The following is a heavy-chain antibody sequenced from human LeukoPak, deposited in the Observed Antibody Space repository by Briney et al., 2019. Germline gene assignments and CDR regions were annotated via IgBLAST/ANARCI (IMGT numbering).Heavy chain of an antibody. V-gene: IGHV3-11*05. CDR3: ARDGLYSSSWYAFDI. J-gene: IGHJ3*02. CDR1: GFSLSDYW. Sequence: GGSLRLSCAASGFSLSDYWMNWVRQAPGKGLEWVSYISSSSTYTNYADSVKGRFTISRDNAKNSLYLQMNSLRAEDTAVYYCARDGLYSSSWYAFDIWGQGTMVTVSS. D-gene: IGHD6-13*01. CDR2: ISSSSTYT.